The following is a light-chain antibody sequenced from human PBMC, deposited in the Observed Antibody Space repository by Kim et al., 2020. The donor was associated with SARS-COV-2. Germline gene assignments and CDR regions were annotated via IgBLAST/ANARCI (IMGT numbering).Light chain of an antibody. CDR3: QQYNDWPPGDT. CDR1: QSVSRN. Sequence: PGERATPSCRASQSVSRNLAWYQQRPGRAPKLLIYDGSTRATGIPARFSGSGSGKEFTLTISSLQSEDFAVYFCQQYNDWPPGDTFGQGTKLEI. J-gene: IGKJ2*01. V-gene: IGKV3D-15*01. CDR2: DGS.